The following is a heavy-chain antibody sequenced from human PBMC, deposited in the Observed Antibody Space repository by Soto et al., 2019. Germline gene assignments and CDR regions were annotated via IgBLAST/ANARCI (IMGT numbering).Heavy chain of an antibody. D-gene: IGHD3-22*01. V-gene: IGHV1-69*13. Sequence: SVKVSCKASGGTFSSYAISWVRQAPGQGLEWMGGIIPIFGTANYAQKFQGRVTITADESTSTAYMELSSLRSEDTAVYYCATETKDYDSSGYYRRSGMDVWGQGTTVTVSS. CDR1: GGTFSSYA. CDR2: IIPIFGTA. J-gene: IGHJ6*02. CDR3: ATETKDYDSSGYYRRSGMDV.